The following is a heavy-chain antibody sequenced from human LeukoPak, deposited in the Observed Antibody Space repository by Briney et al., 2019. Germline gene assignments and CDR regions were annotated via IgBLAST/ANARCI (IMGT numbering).Heavy chain of an antibody. J-gene: IGHJ6*02. V-gene: IGHV4-59*08. CDR1: GGSISNYY. Sequence: PSETLSLTCTVSGGSISNYYWSWIRQPPGKGLEWIGYIYYSGSTNYNPSLKSRVTISVDTSKNQFSLKLSSVTAADTAVYYCARLAPPIAAAVYYYYGMDVWGQGTTVTVSS. D-gene: IGHD6-13*01. CDR3: ARLAPPIAAAVYYYYGMDV. CDR2: IYYSGST.